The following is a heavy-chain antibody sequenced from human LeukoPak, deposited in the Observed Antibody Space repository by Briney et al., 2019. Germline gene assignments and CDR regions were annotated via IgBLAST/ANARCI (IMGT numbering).Heavy chain of an antibody. CDR3: AKERDTAMAYFDY. J-gene: IGHJ4*02. CDR2: MSVSGGST. D-gene: IGHD5-18*01. Sequence: GGSLRLSCAASGFTFSSYAMSWVRQAPGKRLKWVSVMSVSGGSTYYADSVKGRFTISRDNSKNTLYLQMNSLRAEDTAVYYCAKERDTAMAYFDYWGQGNLVTVSS. V-gene: IGHV3-23*01. CDR1: GFTFSSYA.